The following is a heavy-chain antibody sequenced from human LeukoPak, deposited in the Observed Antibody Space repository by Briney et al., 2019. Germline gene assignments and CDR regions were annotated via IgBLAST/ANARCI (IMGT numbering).Heavy chain of an antibody. D-gene: IGHD6-13*01. V-gene: IGHV1-2*02. CDR3: ARLAAGTRIVLDS. J-gene: IGHJ5*01. Sequence: ASVKVSCKASGYTFTDYYMHWLRQAPGQGLEWMGWINSNSGDTNSVKKFQDRVTMTRDTSISTAYLELSRLRPDDTAVYYCARLAAGTRIVLDSWGQGTLVTVSS. CDR2: INSNSGDT. CDR1: GYTFTDYY.